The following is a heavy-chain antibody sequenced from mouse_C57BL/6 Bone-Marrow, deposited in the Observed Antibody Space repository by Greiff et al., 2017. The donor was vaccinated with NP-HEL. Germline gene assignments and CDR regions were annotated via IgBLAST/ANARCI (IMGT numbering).Heavy chain of an antibody. D-gene: IGHD5-1*01. Sequence: VQLQQSGAELVRPGASVKLSCTASGFNIKDDYMHWVKQRPEQGLEWIGWIDPENGDTEYASKFQGKATITADTSSNTAYLQLSSLTSEDTAVDYCTTRGVREDYFDYWGQGTTLTVSS. CDR2: IDPENGDT. CDR1: GFNIKDDY. CDR3: TTRGVREDYFDY. V-gene: IGHV14-4*01. J-gene: IGHJ2*01.